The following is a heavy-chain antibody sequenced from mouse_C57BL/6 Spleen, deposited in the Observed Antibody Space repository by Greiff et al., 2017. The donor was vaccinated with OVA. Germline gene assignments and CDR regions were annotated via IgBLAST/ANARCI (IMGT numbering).Heavy chain of an antibody. CDR1: GYTFTSSW. J-gene: IGHJ1*03. CDR3: AIYYGNYLWYFDV. V-gene: IGHV1-69*01. Sequence: VQLQQPGAELVMPGASVKLSCKASGYTFTSSWMHWVKQRPGQGLEWIGEIDPSDSYTNYNQKFKGKSTLTVDKSSSTAYMQLSSLTSEDSAVYYCAIYYGNYLWYFDVWGTGTTVTVSS. D-gene: IGHD2-1*01. CDR2: IDPSDSYT.